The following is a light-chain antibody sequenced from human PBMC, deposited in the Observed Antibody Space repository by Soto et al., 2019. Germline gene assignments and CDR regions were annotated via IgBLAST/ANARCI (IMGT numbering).Light chain of an antibody. CDR1: QTVASNS. CDR3: QHYGSSPWT. V-gene: IGKV3-20*01. J-gene: IGKJ1*01. CDR2: GAS. Sequence: EIVLTQSPGTLSLSPGEGATLSCRASQTVASNSLAWYQQIPGQSPRLLLYGASSRATGIPDRFSGSGSGTDFTLTISRLEPEDFAVYYCQHYGSSPWTFGQGTKVEIK.